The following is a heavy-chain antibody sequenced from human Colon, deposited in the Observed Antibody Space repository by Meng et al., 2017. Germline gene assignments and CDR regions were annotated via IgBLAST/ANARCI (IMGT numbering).Heavy chain of an antibody. J-gene: IGHJ5*02. V-gene: IGHV4-4*02. CDR3: ARDLGDSSGPFDP. CDR2: IYHSGST. Sequence: QGQLQESGPGLVKPSGTLSRTGAVSGGSISSSNWWSWVRQPPGKGLEWIGEIYHSGSTNYNPSLKSRVTISLDKSKNQFSLKVSSVTAADTAVYYCARDLGDSSGPFDPWGQGTLVTVSS. D-gene: IGHD3-22*01. CDR1: GGSISSSNW.